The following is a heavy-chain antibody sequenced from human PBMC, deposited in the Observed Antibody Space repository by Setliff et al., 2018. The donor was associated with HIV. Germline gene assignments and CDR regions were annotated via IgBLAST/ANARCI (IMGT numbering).Heavy chain of an antibody. V-gene: IGHV1-3*01. CDR3: ARDGGDTAMVSYYYYYYMDV. CDR1: GYTFTSYA. CDR2: INAGNGNT. J-gene: IGHJ6*03. Sequence: GASVKVSCKASGYTFTSYAMHWVRQAPGQRLEWMGWINAGNGNTKYSQKFQGRVTITRDTSASTAYMELGSLRSEDTAVYYCARDGGDTAMVSYYYYYYMDVWGKGTTVTVS. D-gene: IGHD5-18*01.